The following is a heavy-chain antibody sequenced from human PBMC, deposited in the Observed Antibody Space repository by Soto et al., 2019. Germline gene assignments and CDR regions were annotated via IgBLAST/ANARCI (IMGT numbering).Heavy chain of an antibody. CDR2: IYYSGST. V-gene: IGHV4-59*01. Sequence: SETLSLTCTNSGGSISSYYWSWIRQPPGKGLEWIGYIYYSGSTNYNPSLKSRVTISVDTSKNQFSLKLSSVTAADTAVYYCARNDPGGYSSGWYPGYFDYWGQGTLVTVSS. CDR3: ARNDPGGYSSGWYPGYFDY. D-gene: IGHD6-19*01. CDR1: GGSISSYY. J-gene: IGHJ4*02.